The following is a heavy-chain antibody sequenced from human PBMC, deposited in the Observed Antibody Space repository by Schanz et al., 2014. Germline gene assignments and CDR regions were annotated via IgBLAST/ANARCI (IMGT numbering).Heavy chain of an antibody. CDR1: RFTFSSYT. J-gene: IGHJ3*02. Sequence: QVQLVESGGGVVQPGGSLRLSCAASRFTFSSYTMHWVRQAPGKGLEWVALISYDGSNKYYADSVKGRFTISRDNSKNTLSLQMNSLRAEDTAVYYCAREEGYGYGPGAFDIWGQGTMVTVSS. CDR2: ISYDGSNK. CDR3: AREEGYGYGPGAFDI. D-gene: IGHD5-18*01. V-gene: IGHV3-30*04.